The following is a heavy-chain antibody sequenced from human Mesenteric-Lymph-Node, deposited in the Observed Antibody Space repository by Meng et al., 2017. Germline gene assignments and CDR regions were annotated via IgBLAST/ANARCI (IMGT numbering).Heavy chain of an antibody. Sequence: EVRLVESGGGLVKPGGSLGLSCAASGFTFSSHWMHWVRHAPGKGLVWVSYINNDGSHSTYADSVEGRFTISRDNTKNMVYLQMNSLRAEDTAVYYCVKYDNGWNWGQGTLVTVSS. V-gene: IGHV3-74*02. CDR2: INNDGSHS. D-gene: IGHD6-19*01. J-gene: IGHJ4*02. CDR3: VKYDNGWN. CDR1: GFTFSSHW.